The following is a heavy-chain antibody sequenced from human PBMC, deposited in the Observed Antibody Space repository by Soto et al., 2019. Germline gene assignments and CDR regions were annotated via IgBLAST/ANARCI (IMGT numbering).Heavy chain of an antibody. V-gene: IGHV4-59*01. CDR2: IYYNGTT. CDR3: ARAGRVFTSDYSSGWVFDP. CDR1: GGSINPYF. D-gene: IGHD6-19*01. Sequence: QVQLQESGPGLVKPSETLSLTCAVSGGSINPYFWSWIRQPPGKGLEWIGYIYYNGTTKYNPSLNSRVTISLDTSKNQFSLRLNSAIPADTAVYFCARAGRVFTSDYSSGWVFDPWGQGTLVTVSS. J-gene: IGHJ5*02.